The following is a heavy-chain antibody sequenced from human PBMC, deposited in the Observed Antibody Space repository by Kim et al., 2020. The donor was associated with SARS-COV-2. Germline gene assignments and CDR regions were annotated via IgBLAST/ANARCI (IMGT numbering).Heavy chain of an antibody. D-gene: IGHD1-1*01. J-gene: IGHJ4*02. CDR2: IKQDGSER. CDR1: GLTFRSYW. V-gene: IGHV3-7*01. Sequence: GGSLRLSCAASGLTFRSYWMSWVRQTPGKGLEWVANIKQDGSERSYVDSVKGRFTISRDNAKNSLYLQMNSLRGEDTAVYFCARGNERIGHSDYWGQGTLVTVSS. CDR3: ARGNERIGHSDY.